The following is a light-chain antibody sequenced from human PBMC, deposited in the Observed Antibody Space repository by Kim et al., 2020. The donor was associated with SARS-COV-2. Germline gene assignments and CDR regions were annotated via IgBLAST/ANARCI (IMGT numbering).Light chain of an antibody. CDR3: QAWDTSTVV. V-gene: IGLV3-1*01. J-gene: IGLJ2*01. CDR1: KLGDRY. Sequence: VSPGQTASITCSGDKLGDRYTPWYQQRPGQSPLLVIFQDTQRPSGIPARFSGSNSGNTATLTISGTQAMDEADYYCQAWDTSTVVFGGGTQLTVL. CDR2: QDT.